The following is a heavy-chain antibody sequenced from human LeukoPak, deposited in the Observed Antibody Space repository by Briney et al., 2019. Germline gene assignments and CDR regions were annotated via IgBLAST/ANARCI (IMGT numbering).Heavy chain of an antibody. Sequence: SETLSLTCTVSGGSISSSSYYWGWIRQPPGKGLEWIGSIYYSGSTYYNPSLKSRVTISVDTSKNQFSLKLSSVTAADTAVYYCARDWGSSGYYYFDYWGQGTLVTVSS. D-gene: IGHD3-22*01. CDR1: GGSISSSSYY. CDR3: ARDWGSSGYYYFDY. J-gene: IGHJ4*02. V-gene: IGHV4-39*02. CDR2: IYYSGST.